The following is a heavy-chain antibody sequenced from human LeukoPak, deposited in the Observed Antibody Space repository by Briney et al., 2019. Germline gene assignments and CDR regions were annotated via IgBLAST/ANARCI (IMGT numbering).Heavy chain of an antibody. Sequence: SETLSLTCTVSGGSISSRSYYWGWIRQPPGKGLEWIGSIYYSGSTDYNPSLKSRVTISVDTSKNQFSLKLSSVTAADTAVYYCARKSQLLYYFDYWGQGTLVTVSS. CDR1: GGSISSRSYY. J-gene: IGHJ4*02. CDR2: IYYSGST. CDR3: ARKSQLLYYFDY. D-gene: IGHD4-23*01. V-gene: IGHV4-39*01.